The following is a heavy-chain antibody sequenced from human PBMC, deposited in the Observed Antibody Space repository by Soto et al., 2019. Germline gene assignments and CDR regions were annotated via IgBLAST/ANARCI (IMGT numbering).Heavy chain of an antibody. CDR3: AKVPQLLWFVQLSLGGRLYFYL. V-gene: IGHV3-23*01. CDR1: GFTFSSYA. D-gene: IGHD3-10*01. CDR2: ISGSGGST. Sequence: EVQLLESGGGLVQPGGSLRLSCAASGFTFSSYAMSWVRQAPGKGLEWVSGISGSGGSTYYADSVKGRFTISRDNSKNTLYLKMTLQRPEDTAVYDCAKVPQLLWFVQLSLGGRLYFYLWGRGTLVTVSS. J-gene: IGHJ2*01.